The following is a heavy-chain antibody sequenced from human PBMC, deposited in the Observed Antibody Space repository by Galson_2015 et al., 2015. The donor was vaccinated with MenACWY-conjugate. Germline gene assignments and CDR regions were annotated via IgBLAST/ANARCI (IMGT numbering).Heavy chain of an antibody. J-gene: IGHJ5*02. CDR3: ARSGVGFGERWLDP. V-gene: IGHV3-53*01. Sequence: ISYADSVKGRFTISGDNSQNTVYLQMNSLRAEDTAMYYCARSGVGFGERWLDPWGQGTLVTVSS. D-gene: IGHD3-16*01. CDR2: I.